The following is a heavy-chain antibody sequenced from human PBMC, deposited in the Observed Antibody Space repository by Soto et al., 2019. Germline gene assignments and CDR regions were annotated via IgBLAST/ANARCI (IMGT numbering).Heavy chain of an antibody. D-gene: IGHD3-16*01. CDR1: GFTFSNYW. CDR3: EGGGFGYGRGRRNV. Sequence: EVQLVESGGGLLQPGGSLTLSCTASGFTFSNYWMHWVRQAPGKGLVWVSRTKSDGSGTSYTDSVKGRFTISRDNAYNGLYMKVSSRRAGDTAVLYCEGGGFGYGRGRRNVWGKGTTVFVSS. CDR2: TKSDGSGT. V-gene: IGHV3-74*01. J-gene: IGHJ6*04.